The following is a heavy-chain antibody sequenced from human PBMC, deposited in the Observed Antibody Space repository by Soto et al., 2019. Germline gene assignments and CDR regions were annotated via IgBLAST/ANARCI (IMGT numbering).Heavy chain of an antibody. CDR1: GFPFSSYA. Sequence: GGSLRLSCAASGFPFSSYAMSWVRQAQGKGLEWVSAISGSGGSTYYADSVKGRFTISRDNSKNTLYLQMNSLRAEDTAVYYCAKDVGAAAGGYNWFDPWGQGTLVTVSS. D-gene: IGHD6-13*01. CDR2: ISGSGGST. V-gene: IGHV3-23*01. J-gene: IGHJ5*02. CDR3: AKDVGAAAGGYNWFDP.